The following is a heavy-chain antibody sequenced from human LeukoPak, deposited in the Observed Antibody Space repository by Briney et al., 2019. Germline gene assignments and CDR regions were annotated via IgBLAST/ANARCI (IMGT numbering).Heavy chain of an antibody. J-gene: IGHJ4*02. V-gene: IGHV3-30-3*01. CDR1: GFSFSPYT. Sequence: GGSLRLSCAASGFSFSPYTIHSVRQTPGKGLEWVAVISDDESNKCFAESVKGRSTISRDNSKNTLYLQMNSLGAEDTAVYYCGRDTYDSSGYSKFDYWGQGTLVTVSS. CDR3: GRDTYDSSGYSKFDY. D-gene: IGHD3-22*01. CDR2: ISDDESNK.